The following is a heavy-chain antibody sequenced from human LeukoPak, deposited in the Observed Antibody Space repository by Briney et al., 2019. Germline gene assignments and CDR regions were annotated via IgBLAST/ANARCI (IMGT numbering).Heavy chain of an antibody. Sequence: KPSETLSLTCAVYGGSFSGYYWSWIRQPPGKGLEWIGEINHSGSTNYNPSLKSRVTISVDTSKNQFSLKLSSVTAADTAVYYCARGGWEQSAEYFQHWGQGTLVTVSS. V-gene: IGHV4-34*01. CDR3: ARGGWEQSAEYFQH. J-gene: IGHJ1*01. CDR1: GGSFSGYY. D-gene: IGHD1-26*01. CDR2: INHSGST.